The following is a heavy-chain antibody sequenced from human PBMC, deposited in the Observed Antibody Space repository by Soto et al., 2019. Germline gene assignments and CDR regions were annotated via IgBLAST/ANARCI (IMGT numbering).Heavy chain of an antibody. Sequence: SETLSLTCTVSGGSVTNSSYYWGWIRQSPGKGLEWIGSVYYRGRSYSKSSAKSRVTISVDTSKNQFSLNLNSVTASDTAVYFFVSQRTTVIPQAYFDYWGPGALVTVSS. CDR1: GGSVTNSSYY. J-gene: IGHJ4*02. CDR2: VYYRGRS. D-gene: IGHD4-4*01. CDR3: VSQRTTVIPQAYFDY. V-gene: IGHV4-39*01.